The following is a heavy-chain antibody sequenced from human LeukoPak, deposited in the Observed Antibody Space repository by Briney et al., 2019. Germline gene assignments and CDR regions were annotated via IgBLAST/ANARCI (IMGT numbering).Heavy chain of an antibody. CDR2: IYHSGST. D-gene: IGHD3-16*01. CDR3: ASWASELRYYYYGMDV. CDR1: GGSISSSNW. J-gene: IGHJ6*02. Sequence: PSETLSLTCAVSGGSISSSNWWSWVRQPPGKGLEWIGEIYHSGSTNYNPSLKSRVTISVDKSKNQFSLKLSSVTAADTAVYYCASWASELRYYYYGMDVWGRGTTVTVSS. V-gene: IGHV4-4*02.